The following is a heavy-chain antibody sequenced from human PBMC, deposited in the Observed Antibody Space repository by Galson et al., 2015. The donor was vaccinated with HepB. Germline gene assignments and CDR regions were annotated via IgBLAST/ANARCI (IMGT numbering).Heavy chain of an antibody. CDR1: GFTFSSYG. Sequence: SLRLSCAASGFTFSSYGMHWVRQAPGKGLEWVAVISYDGSNKYYADSVKGRFTISRDNSKNTLYLQMNSLRAEDTAVYYCAKDGIVGDLGYYYYYMDVWGKGTTVTVSS. CDR2: ISYDGSNK. D-gene: IGHD1-26*01. CDR3: AKDGIVGDLGYYYYYMDV. V-gene: IGHV3-30*18. J-gene: IGHJ6*03.